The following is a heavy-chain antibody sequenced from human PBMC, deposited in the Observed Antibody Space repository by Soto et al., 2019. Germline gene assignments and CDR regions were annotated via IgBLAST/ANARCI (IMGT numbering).Heavy chain of an antibody. Sequence: GKGLECMGIIYPADSDTRYSPSFQGQVTISADKSISTAYLQWNSLKASDTAIHYCARSREYSFGYKSLFDVWGHGTTVTVSS. V-gene: IGHV5-51*01. CDR2: IYPADSDT. J-gene: IGHJ3*01. CDR3: ARSREYSFGYKSLFDV. D-gene: IGHD5-18*01.